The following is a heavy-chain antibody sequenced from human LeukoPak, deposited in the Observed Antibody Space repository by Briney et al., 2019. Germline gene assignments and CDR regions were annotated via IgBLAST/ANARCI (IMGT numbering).Heavy chain of an antibody. V-gene: IGHV1-69*01. Sequence: SVKVPCKASGGTFSSYAISWVRQAPGQGLEWMGGIIPIFGTANYAQKFQGRVTITADESTSTVYMELSSLRSEDTAVYYCARDVGYCSGGSCYFEAFDIWGQGTMVTVSS. CDR1: GGTFSSYA. D-gene: IGHD2-15*01. CDR3: ARDVGYCSGGSCYFEAFDI. J-gene: IGHJ3*02. CDR2: IIPIFGTA.